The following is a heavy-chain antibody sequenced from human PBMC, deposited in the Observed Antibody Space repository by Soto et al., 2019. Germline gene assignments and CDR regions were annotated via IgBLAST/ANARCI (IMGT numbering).Heavy chain of an antibody. CDR1: GYSFTSYW. J-gene: IGHJ2*01. CDR3: ARQLTIFGVVKEGWYFDL. V-gene: IGHV5-51*01. CDR2: IYPGDSDT. D-gene: IGHD3-3*01. Sequence: GESLKISCKGSGYSFTSYWIGWVRQMPGKGLEWMGIIYPGDSDTRYSPSFQGQVTISADKSISTAYLQWSSLKASDTAMYYCARQLTIFGVVKEGWYFDLWGRGTLVTVSS.